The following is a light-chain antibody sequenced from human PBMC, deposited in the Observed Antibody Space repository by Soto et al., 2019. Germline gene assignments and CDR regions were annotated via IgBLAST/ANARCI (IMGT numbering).Light chain of an antibody. CDR2: SAS. J-gene: IGKJ2*03. Sequence: DIQMTQSPSSVSASIGDTVTITCRASQDITVYLNWYQQKPGQVPKLLIYSASTLHSGVPSRFSGSGSETDFTLTIRSLQPEDFATYYCQHGYVAPYSFGQGTKVDI. CDR3: QHGYVAPYS. V-gene: IGKV1-39*01. CDR1: QDITVY.